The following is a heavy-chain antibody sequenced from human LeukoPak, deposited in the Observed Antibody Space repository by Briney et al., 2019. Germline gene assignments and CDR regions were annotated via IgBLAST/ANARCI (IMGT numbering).Heavy chain of an antibody. D-gene: IGHD3-10*01. V-gene: IGHV3-66*01. CDR1: GFTISNNY. J-gene: IGHJ6*02. CDR2: IYSGGDT. Sequence: PGGSLRLSCAASGFTISNNYMNWVRQAPGKGLEWVSLIYSGGDTYYADSVKGRFTISRDHSKNTLYLQMNSLRAEDTAVYYCAKELLYYYGMDVWGQGTTVTVSS. CDR3: AKELLYYYGMDV.